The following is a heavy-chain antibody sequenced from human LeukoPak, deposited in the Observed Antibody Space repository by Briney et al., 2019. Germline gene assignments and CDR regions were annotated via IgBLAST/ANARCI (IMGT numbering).Heavy chain of an antibody. Sequence: GGSLRLSCAASGFTFSSYAMSWVRQAPGKGLEWVSAISGSGNSAYYADSVKGRFTISRDNSKNTLYLQMNSLRAEDTAVYYCAKFGRGYSGYFFYFDYWGQGTLVTVSS. V-gene: IGHV3-23*01. CDR3: AKFGRGYSGYFFYFDY. D-gene: IGHD5-12*01. J-gene: IGHJ4*02. CDR1: GFTFSSYA. CDR2: ISGSGNSA.